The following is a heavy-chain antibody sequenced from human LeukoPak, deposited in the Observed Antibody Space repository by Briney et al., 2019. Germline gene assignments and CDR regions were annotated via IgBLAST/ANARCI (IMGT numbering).Heavy chain of an antibody. D-gene: IGHD3-3*01. CDR2: IYTSGST. CDR3: ARASTYDFWSGYYITHFDY. V-gene: IGHV4-4*07. CDR1: GGSISSYY. Sequence: PSETLSLTCTVSGGSISSYYWSWIRQPAGKGLDWIGRIYTSGSTNYNPSLKSRVTMSVDTSKNQFSLKLSSVTAADTAVYYCARASTYDFWSGYYITHFDYWGQGTLVTVSS. J-gene: IGHJ4*02.